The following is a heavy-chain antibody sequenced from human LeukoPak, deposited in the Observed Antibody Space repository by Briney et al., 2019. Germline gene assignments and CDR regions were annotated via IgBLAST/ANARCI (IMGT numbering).Heavy chain of an antibody. Sequence: GGSLRLSCAASGFTFSSYSMNWARQAPGKGLEWVSSISSSSSYIYYADSVKGRFTISRDNAKNSLYLQMNSLRAEDTAVYYCARGGYCSSTSCYTLDNWFDPWGQGTLVTVSS. J-gene: IGHJ5*02. CDR2: ISSSSSYI. V-gene: IGHV3-21*01. CDR3: ARGGYCSSTSCYTLDNWFDP. CDR1: GFTFSSYS. D-gene: IGHD2-2*02.